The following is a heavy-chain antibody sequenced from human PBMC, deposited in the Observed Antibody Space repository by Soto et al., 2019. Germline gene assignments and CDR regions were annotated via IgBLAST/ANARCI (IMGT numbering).Heavy chain of an antibody. V-gene: IGHV3-23*01. Sequence: GGSLRLSCAASGFTFSSYAMSWVRQAPGKGLEWVSAISGSGGSTYYADSVKGRFTISRDNSKNTLYLQMNSLRAEDTAVYYCAKESGLDIVVVPAAMEGVYAFDIWGQGTMVTVSS. J-gene: IGHJ3*02. CDR3: AKESGLDIVVVPAAMEGVYAFDI. CDR1: GFTFSSYA. D-gene: IGHD2-2*01. CDR2: ISGSGGST.